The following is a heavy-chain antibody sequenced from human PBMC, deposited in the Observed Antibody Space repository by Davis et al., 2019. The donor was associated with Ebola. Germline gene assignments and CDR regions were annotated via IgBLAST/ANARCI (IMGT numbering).Heavy chain of an antibody. V-gene: IGHV3-7*03. Sequence: GESLKISCAASGFTFSSYYMSWVRQAPGKGLEWVANIKQDGSDKYYVDSVNGRFTISRDNAKNSLYLQMNSLRAEETAVYYCAREAIVGGTDDAFDIWGQGTMVTVSS. CDR2: IKQDGSDK. J-gene: IGHJ3*02. CDR3: AREAIVGGTDDAFDI. CDR1: GFTFSSYY. D-gene: IGHD1-26*01.